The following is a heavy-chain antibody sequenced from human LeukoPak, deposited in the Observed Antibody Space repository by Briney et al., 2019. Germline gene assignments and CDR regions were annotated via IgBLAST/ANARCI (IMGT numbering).Heavy chain of an antibody. CDR1: GGSISSGSYY. D-gene: IGHD6-19*01. J-gene: IGHJ4*02. V-gene: IGHV4-39*01. CDR2: IYYSGST. CDR3: ARYSSGWYGEEFDY. Sequence: TSETLSLTCTVSGGSISSGSYYWGWIRQPPGKGLEWIMSIYYSGSTYYNPSLKSRVTISVDTSKNQFSLKLSSVTAADTAVYYCARYSSGWYGEEFDYWGQGTLVTVSS.